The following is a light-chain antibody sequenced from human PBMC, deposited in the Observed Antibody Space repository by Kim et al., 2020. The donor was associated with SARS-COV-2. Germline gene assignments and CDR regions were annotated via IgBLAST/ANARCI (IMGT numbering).Light chain of an antibody. J-gene: IGKJ4*01. V-gene: IGKV1-13*02. CDR2: DAS. CDR1: QGISSA. CDR3: QQFNSYPT. Sequence: AIQLTQSPSSLSASVGDRVTITCRASQGISSALAWYQQKPGKAPKLLIYDASSLESGVPSRFSGSGSGTDFTLTISRLQPEDFATYYCQQFNSYPTFGGGTKVDIK.